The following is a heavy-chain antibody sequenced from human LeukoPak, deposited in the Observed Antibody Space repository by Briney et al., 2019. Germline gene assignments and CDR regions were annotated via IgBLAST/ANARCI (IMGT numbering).Heavy chain of an antibody. J-gene: IGHJ3*01. D-gene: IGHD3-22*01. CDR2: ISYDGNGK. CDR1: GFTFSSYG. CDR3: AKEGDSSGHCGDFDF. Sequence: PGGSLRLSCAASGFTFSSYGMHWVRQAPGKGLEWVAGISYDGNGKYYADSVKGRFSISRDSSKNTLFLQMNSLRPEDTAVYYCAKEGDSSGHCGDFDFWGQGTMVTVSS. V-gene: IGHV3-30*18.